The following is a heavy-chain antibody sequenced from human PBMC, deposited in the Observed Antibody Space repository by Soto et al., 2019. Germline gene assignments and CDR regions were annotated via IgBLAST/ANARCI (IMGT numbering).Heavy chain of an antibody. CDR1: GFPFSRYW. V-gene: IGHV3-74*01. CDR3: ARGGDHHGSDL. J-gene: IGHJ3*01. D-gene: IGHD2-21*02. CDR2: IDNDGSSA. Sequence: EVLLVESGGGVVQPGGSLRLCCAASGFPFSRYWIHWVRQVPGKGLVWVSRIDNDGSSAIYGDSVRGRFTISRDNAKNTLYLQMNSLRAEDTAVYYCARGGDHHGSDLWGQGTMVTVSS.